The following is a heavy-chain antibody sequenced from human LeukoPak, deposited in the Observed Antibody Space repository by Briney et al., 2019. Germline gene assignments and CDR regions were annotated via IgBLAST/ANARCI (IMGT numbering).Heavy chain of an antibody. CDR1: GGSISSGDYY. CDR3: ARDPSGYFNY. Sequence: PSQTLSLTCTVSGGSISSGDYYWSWIRQPPGKGLEWIGYSYYSGDTNYNPSLKGRVTISVDTSKNQVSLKLSSVTAADTAVYYCARDPSGYFNYWGQGTLVTVSS. D-gene: IGHD3-22*01. V-gene: IGHV4-61*08. J-gene: IGHJ4*02. CDR2: SYYSGDT.